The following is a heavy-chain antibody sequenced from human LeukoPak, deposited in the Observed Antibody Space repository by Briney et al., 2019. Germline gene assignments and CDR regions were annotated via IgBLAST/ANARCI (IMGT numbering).Heavy chain of an antibody. D-gene: IGHD2-21*02. J-gene: IGHJ4*02. V-gene: IGHV4-31*03. CDR1: GGSISSGGYY. Sequence: SETLSLTCTVSGGSISSGGYYWSWNRQHPGKGLEWIGYIYYSGSTYYNPSLKSRVTISVDTSKNQFSLKLSSVTPADTAVYYCARDSGESPYCGGDCYPYWGQGTLVTVSS. CDR2: IYYSGST. CDR3: ARDSGESPYCGGDCYPY.